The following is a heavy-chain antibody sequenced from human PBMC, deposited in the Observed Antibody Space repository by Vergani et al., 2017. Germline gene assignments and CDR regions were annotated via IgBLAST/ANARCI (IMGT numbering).Heavy chain of an antibody. CDR1: GFTFSDHY. CDR3: ARETDTGTAVSYNYYAMDV. V-gene: IGHV3-11*04. D-gene: IGHD6-13*01. J-gene: IGHJ6*02. Sequence: QVQLVESGGGLVKPGGSLILSCAASGFTFSDHYMSWVRQAPGKGLEWISYMSSGDSIYYADSVKGRFTVSRDNTKNTLYLQMNSLRAADTAVYYCARETDTGTAVSYNYYAMDVWGQGTTVSVSS. CDR2: MSSGDSI.